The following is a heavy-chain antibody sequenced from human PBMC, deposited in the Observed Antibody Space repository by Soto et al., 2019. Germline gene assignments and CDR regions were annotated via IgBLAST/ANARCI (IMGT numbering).Heavy chain of an antibody. Sequence: EVQLVESEGGLVQPGGSLRLSCEASGFIFTTSDMSWVRQAPGKGLEWISSITITGDTTHYADSVKGRFTISRDNSRKPVYLKMNSLGVDDTAVYYCAKGGGGDHGYWGQGTLVAVSS. CDR3: AKGGGGDHGY. CDR2: ITITGDTT. J-gene: IGHJ4*02. V-gene: IGHV3-23*04. D-gene: IGHD2-21*02. CDR1: GFIFTTSD.